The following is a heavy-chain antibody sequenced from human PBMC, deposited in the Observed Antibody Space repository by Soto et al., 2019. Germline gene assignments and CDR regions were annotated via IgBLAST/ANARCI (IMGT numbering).Heavy chain of an antibody. D-gene: IGHD6-19*01. J-gene: IGHJ6*02. CDR1: GGSVSSGSYY. CDR3: ARGIEGWYQGRYYYGMDV. Sequence: QVQLQESGPGLVKPSETLSLTCTVSGGSVSSGSYYWSWIRQPPGKGLEWIGYIYYSGSTNYNPPLKSRVTLSVDTSKHQFSLKLSSVTAADTAVYYCARGIEGWYQGRYYYGMDVWGQGTTVTVSS. V-gene: IGHV4-61*01. CDR2: IYYSGST.